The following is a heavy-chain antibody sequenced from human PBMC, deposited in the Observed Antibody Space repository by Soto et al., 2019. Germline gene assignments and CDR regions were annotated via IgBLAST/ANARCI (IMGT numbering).Heavy chain of an antibody. Sequence: QVQLQESGPGLVKPSVTLSLTSAVSGGSISNYYWTWIGQPPGKGREWIGHIYYSGSTNYNPSLTSRVTISVDTSKNQFSLKLSSVTAADTAVYYCARERYSYGDFDCWGQGTLVTVSS. CDR1: GGSISNYY. CDR3: ARERYSYGDFDC. CDR2: IYYSGST. V-gene: IGHV4-59*01. D-gene: IGHD5-18*01. J-gene: IGHJ4*02.